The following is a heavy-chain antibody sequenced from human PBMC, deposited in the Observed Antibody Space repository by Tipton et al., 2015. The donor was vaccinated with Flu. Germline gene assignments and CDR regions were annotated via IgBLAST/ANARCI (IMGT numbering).Heavy chain of an antibody. J-gene: IGHJ4*02. D-gene: IGHD1-26*01. CDR3: ATVSSYYFFFDS. Sequence: TLSLTCTVSGGSTTSSGYHCAWIRQPPGKGLEWIGSVYFTGDTFYNPSLKSRVTISADTSKSQFSLKLTSVTAADTAEYYCATVSSYYFFFDSWGQGTLVTVSS. CDR1: GGSTTSSGYH. V-gene: IGHV4-39*07. CDR2: VYFTGDT.